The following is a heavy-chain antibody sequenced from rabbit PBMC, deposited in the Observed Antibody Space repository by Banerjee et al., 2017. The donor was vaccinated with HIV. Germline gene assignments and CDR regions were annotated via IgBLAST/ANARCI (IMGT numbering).Heavy chain of an antibody. CDR1: GFDFSSNA. Sequence: QEQLKETGGGLVQPEGSLTLTCKASGFDFSSNAMCWVRQAPGKGPEWIACIYIGGVITHYASWVNGRFTISRSTSLITVTLQMTSLTAADTATYFCARDGGAIGVGYGSFNLWGPGTLVTVS. J-gene: IGHJ4*01. CDR3: ARDGGAIGVGYGSFNL. V-gene: IGHV1S47*01. D-gene: IGHD3-1*01. CDR2: IYIGGVIT.